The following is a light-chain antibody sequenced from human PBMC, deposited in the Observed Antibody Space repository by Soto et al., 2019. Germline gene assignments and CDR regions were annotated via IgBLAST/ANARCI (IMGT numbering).Light chain of an antibody. CDR1: QSVSSY. J-gene: IGKJ4*01. CDR3: QQYNNWPVT. CDR2: GAS. Sequence: EIVMTQSPATLSVSPGERATLSCRASQSVSSYLAWYQQKPGQAPRLLIYGASTRATGIPARFSGSGSGTEFTLTISSLQSEDFAVYYCQQYNNWPVTFGGGTKVEIK. V-gene: IGKV3-15*01.